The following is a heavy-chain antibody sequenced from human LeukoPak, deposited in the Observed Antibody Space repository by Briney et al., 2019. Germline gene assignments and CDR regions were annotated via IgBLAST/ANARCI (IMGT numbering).Heavy chain of an antibody. D-gene: IGHD3-10*01. CDR3: AREAYYYGSGSSYTLYFDY. J-gene: IGHJ4*02. V-gene: IGHV6-1*01. CDR1: GDSVSSNSAA. CDR2: TYYRSKWYN. Sequence: SQTLSLTCAISGDSVSSNSAAWNWIRQSPSRGLEWLGRTYYRSKWYNDYAVSVKSRITINPDTSKNQFSLQLNSVTAADTAVYYCAREAYYYGSGSSYTLYFDYWGQGTLVTVSS.